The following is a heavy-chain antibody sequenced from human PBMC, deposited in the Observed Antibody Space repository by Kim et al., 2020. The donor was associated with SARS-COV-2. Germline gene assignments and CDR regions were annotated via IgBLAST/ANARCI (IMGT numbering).Heavy chain of an antibody. D-gene: IGHD2-15*01. Sequence: SETLSLTCTVSSGSITTSYYWGWIRQPPGKGLEWIGTVYYSGSTYYNPSLKSRVTISVDPSKSQFSLKLRSVTAADTAVYYCARHDKTIGYCSGGSCYRVFDYWGQGTLVTVSS. J-gene: IGHJ4*02. CDR2: VYYSGST. CDR1: SGSITTSYY. CDR3: ARHDKTIGYCSGGSCYRVFDY. V-gene: IGHV4-39*01.